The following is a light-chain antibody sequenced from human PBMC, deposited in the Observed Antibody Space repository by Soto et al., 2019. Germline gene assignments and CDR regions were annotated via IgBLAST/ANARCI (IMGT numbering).Light chain of an antibody. CDR1: QSVSSH. V-gene: IGKV3-11*01. Sequence: EIVLTQSPATLSLSPGERATLSCRASQSVSSHLAWYQQKPGQAPRLLIYDASNRATGIPARFSGSGSGTDFTLTISSLEPEDFAVYYCQQRSDWPTFGQGTTLDIK. CDR3: QQRSDWPT. J-gene: IGKJ2*01. CDR2: DAS.